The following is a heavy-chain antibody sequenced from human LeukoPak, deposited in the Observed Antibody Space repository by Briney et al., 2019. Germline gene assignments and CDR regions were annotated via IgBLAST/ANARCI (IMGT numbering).Heavy chain of an antibody. D-gene: IGHD3-9*01. J-gene: IGHJ6*02. CDR2: IRSKANSYAT. V-gene: IGHV3-73*01. Sequence: GGSLRLSCAASGFTFSGSAMHWVRQASGKGLEWVGRIRSKANSYATAYAASVKGRFTISRDDSKNTAYLQMNSLKTEDTAVYYCAILAGYYIRGSAPTDVWGQGTTVTVSS. CDR3: AILAGYYIRGSAPTDV. CDR1: GFTFSGSA.